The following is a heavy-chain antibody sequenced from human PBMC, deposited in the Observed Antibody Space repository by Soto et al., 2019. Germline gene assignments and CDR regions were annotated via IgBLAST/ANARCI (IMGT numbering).Heavy chain of an antibody. CDR3: AKSPRGEMATD. D-gene: IGHD5-12*01. CDR1: GYTFINYH. J-gene: IGHJ4*02. V-gene: IGHV1-18*01. CDR2: INTYNGMT. Sequence: QVQLVQSGGEVKKPGASVTVSCKASGYTFINYHITWVRQAPGQGLEWMAWINTYNGMTDYAQRFQGRGTKTRDTSTITAYMELRNLGSDDTAVYFCAKSPRGEMATDWGQGTLVTVSS.